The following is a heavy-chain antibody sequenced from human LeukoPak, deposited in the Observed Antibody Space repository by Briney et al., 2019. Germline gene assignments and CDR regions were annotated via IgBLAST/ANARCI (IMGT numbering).Heavy chain of an antibody. CDR1: GFTFSSYE. CDR3: ARSLGSGWNYLDF. Sequence: QPAGSLRLSCAASGFTFSSYERNWVRQAPGKGLEWVSYISSSGSVIYYADSVKGRFTTSRDNAKNSLNLQMNTARAEDAAVDYCARSLGSGWNYLDFWGQGTLVTVSS. V-gene: IGHV3-48*03. CDR2: ISSSGSVI. J-gene: IGHJ4*02. D-gene: IGHD6-19*01.